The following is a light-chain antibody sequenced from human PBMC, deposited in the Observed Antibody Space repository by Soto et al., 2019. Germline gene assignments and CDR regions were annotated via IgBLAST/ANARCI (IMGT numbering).Light chain of an antibody. CDR1: SSDIGDYNF. CDR2: EVS. V-gene: IGLV2-14*01. CDR3: SSYIPSSTRV. J-gene: IGLJ1*01. Sequence: QSAVTQPASVSGSPGQSIIISCTGTSSDIGDYNFVSWYQQHPGKAPKLMIYEVSNRPSGVSNRFSGSKSGNTASLTISGLQAEDEADYYCSSYIPSSTRVFGTGTKVTVL.